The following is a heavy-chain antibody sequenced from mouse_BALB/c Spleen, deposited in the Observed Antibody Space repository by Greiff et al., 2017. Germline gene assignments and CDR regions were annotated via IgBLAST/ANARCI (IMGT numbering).Heavy chain of an antibody. Sequence: VKLMESGPGLVAPSQSLSITCTVSGFSLTSYGVHWVRQPPGKGLEWLGVIWAGGSTNYNSALMSRLSISKDNSKSQVFLKMNSLQTDDTAMYYCARDASDGYYPDYWGQGTTLTVSS. J-gene: IGHJ2*01. CDR2: IWAGGST. V-gene: IGHV2-9*02. CDR3: ARDASDGYYPDY. CDR1: GFSLTSYG. D-gene: IGHD2-3*01.